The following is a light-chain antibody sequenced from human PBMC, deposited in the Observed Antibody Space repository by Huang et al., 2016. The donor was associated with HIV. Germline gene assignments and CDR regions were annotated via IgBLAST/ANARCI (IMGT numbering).Light chain of an antibody. CDR1: QSVTKY. J-gene: IGKJ2*02. CDR3: QQSYRLPRT. CDR2: GAS. V-gene: IGKV1-39*01. Sequence: DIQMTQSPSSLSASVGDRVIITCRASQSVTKYLNWYQHMPGKAPKLLIYGASTLQGGVSSRFSGSDSGTEFTLSISSLQPEYAATYYCQQSYRLPRTFGQGTSLEI.